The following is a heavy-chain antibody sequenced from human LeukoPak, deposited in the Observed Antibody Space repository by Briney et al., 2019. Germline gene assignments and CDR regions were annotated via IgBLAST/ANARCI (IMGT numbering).Heavy chain of an antibody. CDR2: IYPGDSDT. CDR1: GYSFTSSW. D-gene: IGHD1-14*01. CDR3: ARPSRSRPEAFDI. Sequence: GESLKISCKGSGYSFTSSWIGWVRQMPGKGLEWMGIIYPGDSDTRYSPSFQGQVTISADKSISTAYLQWSSLKASDTAMYYCARPSRSRPEAFDIWGQGTMVTVSS. J-gene: IGHJ3*02. V-gene: IGHV5-51*01.